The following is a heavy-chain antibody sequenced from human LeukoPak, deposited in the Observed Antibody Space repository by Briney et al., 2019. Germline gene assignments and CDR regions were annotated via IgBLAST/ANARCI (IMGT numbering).Heavy chain of an antibody. Sequence: PSETLSLTCTVSGYSISSGYYWGWIRQPPGKGLEWIGSIYHSGGTYYNPSLKSRVTISVDTSKNQFSLKLSSVTAADTAVYYCARKGRSIAVAGTWFDPWGQGTLVTVSS. CDR1: GYSISSGYY. CDR3: ARKGRSIAVAGTWFDP. J-gene: IGHJ5*02. V-gene: IGHV4-38-2*02. D-gene: IGHD6-19*01. CDR2: IYHSGGT.